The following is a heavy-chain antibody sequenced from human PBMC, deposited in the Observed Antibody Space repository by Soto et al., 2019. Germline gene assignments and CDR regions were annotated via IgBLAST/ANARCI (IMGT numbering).Heavy chain of an antibody. J-gene: IGHJ6*02. CDR2: ISGSGGSR. Sequence: EVQLLESGGGLVQPGGSLRLSCAASGFTFSSYAMSWVRQAPGKGLEWVSAISGSGGSRYYADSVKGRFTISRDNSKNTLYLQMNSLRAEDTAVYYCAKVRDPGFYYYGMDVWDQGTTVTVSS. CDR3: AKVRDPGFYYYGMDV. CDR1: GFTFSSYA. D-gene: IGHD7-27*01. V-gene: IGHV3-23*01.